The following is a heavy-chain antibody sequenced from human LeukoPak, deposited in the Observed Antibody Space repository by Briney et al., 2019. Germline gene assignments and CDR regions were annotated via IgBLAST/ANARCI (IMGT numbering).Heavy chain of an antibody. CDR1: GGSISSYY. CDR2: IYYSGST. Sequence: SETLSLTCTVSGGSISSYYWSWIRQPPGKGLEWIGYIYYSGSTNCNPSLKSRVTISVDTSKNQFSLKLSSVTAADTAVYYCARLDVHDYGDYPGIDPWGQGTLVTVSS. CDR3: ARLDVHDYGDYPGIDP. V-gene: IGHV4-59*01. J-gene: IGHJ5*02. D-gene: IGHD4-17*01.